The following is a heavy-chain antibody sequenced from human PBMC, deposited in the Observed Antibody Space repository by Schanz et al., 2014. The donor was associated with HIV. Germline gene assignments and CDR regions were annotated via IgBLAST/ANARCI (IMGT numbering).Heavy chain of an antibody. Sequence: QVQLVQSGAEVKKTGSPVKVSCKAFGGTLSNYAISWVRQAPGQGLEWLGLIMAKFGTENYAQKYQGRVKLTADATTAYMELSSLKFEDTAVYYCVRVANYDGDEEEKREKVESWGQGTLVTVSS. J-gene: IGHJ4*02. V-gene: IGHV1-69*01. CDR3: VRVANYDGDEEEKREKVES. CDR1: GGTLSNYA. D-gene: IGHD3-22*01. CDR2: IMAKFGTE.